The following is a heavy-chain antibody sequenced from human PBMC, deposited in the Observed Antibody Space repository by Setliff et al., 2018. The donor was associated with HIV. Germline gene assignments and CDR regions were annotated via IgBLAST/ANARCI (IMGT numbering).Heavy chain of an antibody. D-gene: IGHD3-3*01. CDR2: ISYHASNE. V-gene: IGHV3-30*04. CDR3: AKEYHVGISSLEWFIDY. CDR1: GFTFSTYS. J-gene: IGHJ4*02. Sequence: GGSLRLSCAASGFTFSTYSMHWVRQAPGKGLEWVAAISYHASNEYYGADSVRDRFSIYRDNSKNTLYLQMRSLRVDDTATYYCAKEYHVGISSLEWFIDYWGQGTLVTVSS.